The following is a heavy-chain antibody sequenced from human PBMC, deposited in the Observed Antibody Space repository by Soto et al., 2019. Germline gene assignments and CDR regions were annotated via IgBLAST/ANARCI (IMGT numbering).Heavy chain of an antibody. CDR2: INWDDDK. V-gene: IGHV2-5*02. CDR1: GISLRNSGVG. CDR3: VKRLPYVSSAYLILFHY. Sequence: QITLKESGPPLVKPTQTLTLTCTFSGISLRNSGVGVGWIRQPPGNALEWLALINWDDDKRYSPSLKSRHTTTQDTSKTQLVLTMTNMDSVDTAAYYCVKRLPYVSSAYLILFHYWGQGTLVTGST. D-gene: IGHD3-22*01. J-gene: IGHJ4*02.